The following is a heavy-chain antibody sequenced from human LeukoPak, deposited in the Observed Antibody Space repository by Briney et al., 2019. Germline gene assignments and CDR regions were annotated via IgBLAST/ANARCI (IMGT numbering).Heavy chain of an antibody. D-gene: IGHD4-23*01. CDR1: GGSIGSSSYY. CDR3: ARQGVTPYFDY. V-gene: IGHV4-39*01. J-gene: IGHJ4*02. Sequence: SETLSLTCTVSGGSIGSSSYYWGWIRQPPGKGLEWIGSIYYSGSTYYNPSLKSRVTISVDTSKNQFSLKLSSVTAADTAVYYCARQGVTPYFDYWGQGTLVTVSS. CDR2: IYYSGST.